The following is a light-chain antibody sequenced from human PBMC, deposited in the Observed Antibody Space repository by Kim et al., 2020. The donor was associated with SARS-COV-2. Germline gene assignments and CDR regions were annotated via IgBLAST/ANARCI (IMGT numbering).Light chain of an antibody. CDR3: QQSHDTPYT. CDR1: QSISGY. V-gene: IGKV1-39*01. CDR2: AAL. Sequence: DIQMTQSPSSLSASVGDRVSITCRASQSISGYLNWYQQKPGKVPKLLISAALSLQSGVPARFSGSGSGTEFTLTISSLQPEDFATYYCQQSHDTPYTFGQGTKLEI. J-gene: IGKJ2*01.